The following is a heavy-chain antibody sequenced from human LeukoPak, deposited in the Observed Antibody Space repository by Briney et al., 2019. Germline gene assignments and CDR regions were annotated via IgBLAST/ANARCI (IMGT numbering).Heavy chain of an antibody. D-gene: IGHD3-9*01. CDR2: IIGSGGST. J-gene: IGHJ5*01. Sequence: PGGSLRLSCAASGVTFSNYAMSWGGQAPGEGVEGGSAIIGSGGSTYYADSVKGGFSISRDNYKNTLFLQMNSLRVEDTALYYCSKWGDYDVLTGYYDSDFWGQGTLVTVSS. CDR1: GVTFSNYA. V-gene: IGHV3-23*01. CDR3: SKWGDYDVLTGYYDSDF.